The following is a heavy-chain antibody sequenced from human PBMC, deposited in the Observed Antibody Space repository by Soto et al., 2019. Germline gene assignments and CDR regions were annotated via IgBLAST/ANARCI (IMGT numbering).Heavy chain of an antibody. CDR3: ASITGTSSRWVLHH. D-gene: IGHD6-19*01. CDR2: FDPSGTGT. V-gene: IGHV1-46*01. Sequence: QVQLVQSGAEMKNPGASVRVACRASGYTFTSYNLHWVRQAPGRGLEGMGIFDPSGTGTRYAQKFQGRVTLTSDASTSTVHLELTGLRSEDTAVYYCASITGTSSRWVLHHWGQGTLVTVSS. CDR1: GYTFTSYN. J-gene: IGHJ5*02.